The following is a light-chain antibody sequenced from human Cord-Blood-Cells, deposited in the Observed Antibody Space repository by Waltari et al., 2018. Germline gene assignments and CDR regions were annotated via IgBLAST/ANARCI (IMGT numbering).Light chain of an antibody. Sequence: EIVITQSPATLSVSPGARATLSCRASQSVSSNLAWYQQKPGQAPRLLIYGASTRATGIPARFSGSGSGTEFTLTISSLQSEDFAVYYCQQYNNWWTFGQGTKVEIK. CDR2: GAS. CDR1: QSVSSN. CDR3: QQYNNWWT. V-gene: IGKV3-15*01. J-gene: IGKJ1*01.